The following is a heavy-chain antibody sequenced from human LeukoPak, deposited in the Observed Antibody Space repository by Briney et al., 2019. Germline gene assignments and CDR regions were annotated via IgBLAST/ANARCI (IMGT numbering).Heavy chain of an antibody. J-gene: IGHJ6*03. D-gene: IGHD2-15*01. CDR1: VFTFDEHA. Sequence: SGGSLRLSCAGSVFTFDEHAMHWVRQAPGKGLEWVSGISWNSGSIAYADSVKGRFTISRDNAKNLLFLQMSSLRAADTALYYCVKGHCSSSSCFPNYYYYMDVWGTGTTVTVSS. CDR3: VKGHCSSSSCFPNYYYYMDV. V-gene: IGHV3-9*01. CDR2: ISWNSGSI.